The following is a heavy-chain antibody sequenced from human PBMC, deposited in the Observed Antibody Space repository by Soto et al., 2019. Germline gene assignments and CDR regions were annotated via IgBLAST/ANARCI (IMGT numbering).Heavy chain of an antibody. Sequence: SETLSLTCTVSGGSISSGGYYWSWIRQHPGKGLEWIGYIYYSGSTYYNPSLKSRVTISVYTSKNQFSLTLSSLTAADTAVYYCASGGGRGAFWFDPWGQGTLVTVSS. J-gene: IGHJ5*02. CDR2: IYYSGST. CDR3: ASGGGRGAFWFDP. CDR1: GGSISSGGYY. V-gene: IGHV4-31*03. D-gene: IGHD1-26*01.